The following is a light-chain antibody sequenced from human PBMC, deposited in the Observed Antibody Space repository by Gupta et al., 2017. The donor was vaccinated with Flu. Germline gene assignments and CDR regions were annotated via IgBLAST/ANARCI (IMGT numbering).Light chain of an antibody. CDR1: ALPTKY. Sequence: SNELPQPPSVSVSPGQTARIPCSGDALPTKYAFWYQQRPGQAPVMVIYKDSERPSGIPERFSGSISGTTLTLTITGVQAEDEADYYCQSTDTTGTYVVFGGGTKLTVL. CDR3: QSTDTTGTYVV. V-gene: IGLV3-25*02. CDR2: KDS. J-gene: IGLJ2*01.